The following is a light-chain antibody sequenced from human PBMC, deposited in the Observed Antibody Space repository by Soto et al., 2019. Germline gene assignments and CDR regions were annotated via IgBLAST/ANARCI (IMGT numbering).Light chain of an antibody. V-gene: IGKV3-20*01. CDR3: HQYGNATQT. Sequence: IALTQSASTLSVSPGERATLSCRASQSVXINLAWYQQKPGQAPRVLXDGASSRATGSPDRLSGSGSGTVFTLTINILEPYDFAGYYWHQYGNATQTFGQGTKVDIK. CDR1: QSVXIN. J-gene: IGKJ1*01. CDR2: GAS.